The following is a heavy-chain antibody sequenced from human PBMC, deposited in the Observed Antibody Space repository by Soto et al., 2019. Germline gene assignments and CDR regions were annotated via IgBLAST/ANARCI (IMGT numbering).Heavy chain of an antibody. CDR1: GYTFTSYA. J-gene: IGHJ4*02. D-gene: IGHD5-18*01. CDR2: INAGNGNT. Sequence: QVQLVQSGAEVKKPGASVKVSCKASGYTFTSYAMHWVRQAPGQRLEWMGWINAGNGNTKYSQKFQGRVTITRDTSASTAYMELSSLRSEDTAVYYCASPGAGGDSYRYWGQGTLVTVSS. CDR3: ASPGAGGDSYRY. V-gene: IGHV1-3*01.